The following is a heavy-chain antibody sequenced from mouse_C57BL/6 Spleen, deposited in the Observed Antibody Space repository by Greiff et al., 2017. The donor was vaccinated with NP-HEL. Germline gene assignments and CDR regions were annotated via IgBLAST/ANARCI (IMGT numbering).Heavy chain of an antibody. CDR2: ISYDGSN. CDR1: GYSITSGYY. D-gene: IGHD1-1*01. CDR3: ARGVLRMDY. Sequence: VKLQESGPGLVKPSQSLSLTCSVTGYSITSGYYWNWIRQFPGNKLEWMGYISYDGSNNYNPSLKNRISITRDTSKNQFFLKLNSVTTEDTATYYCARGVLRMDYWGQGTSVTVSS. V-gene: IGHV3-6*01. J-gene: IGHJ4*01.